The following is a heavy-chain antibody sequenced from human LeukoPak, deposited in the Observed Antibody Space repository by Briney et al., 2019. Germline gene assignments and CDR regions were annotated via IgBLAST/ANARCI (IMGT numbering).Heavy chain of an antibody. CDR3: ARAGQKYYYFDY. CDR1: GYSISSGYY. J-gene: IGHJ4*02. CDR2: IYHSGST. V-gene: IGHV4-38-2*02. Sequence: SETLSLTCTVSGYSISSGYYWGWIRQPPGKGLEWIGSIYHSGSTYYNPSPKSRVTISVDTSKNQFSLKLSSVTAADTAVYYCARAGQKYYYFDYWGQGTLVTVSS. D-gene: IGHD3-3*01.